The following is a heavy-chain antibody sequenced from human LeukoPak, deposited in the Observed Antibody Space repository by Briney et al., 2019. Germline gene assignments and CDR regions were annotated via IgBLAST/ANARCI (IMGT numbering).Heavy chain of an antibody. Sequence: SETLSLTCTVSGGSISSNNYYWGWIRQPPGKGLEWIGSISYSGSTYYNPSLKSRVTISVDTSKNQFSLKLSSVTAADTAVYYCARGLLWFGSAPDYWGQGTLVTVSS. J-gene: IGHJ4*02. V-gene: IGHV4-39*07. CDR1: GGSISSNNYY. D-gene: IGHD3-10*01. CDR3: ARGLLWFGSAPDY. CDR2: ISYSGST.